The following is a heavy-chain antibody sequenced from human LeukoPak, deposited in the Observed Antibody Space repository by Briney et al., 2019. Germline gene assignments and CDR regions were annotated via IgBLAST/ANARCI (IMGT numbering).Heavy chain of an antibody. V-gene: IGHV3-23*01. Sequence: GGSLRLSCAASGFTFSSYAMSWVRQAPGKGLEWVAVISGSGGTTYYADSVKGRFTISRDNSKNTVDLQMNSLRAEDTAVYYCAKDAGYSSGWVGFDPWGQGTLVTVSS. CDR2: ISGSGGTT. D-gene: IGHD6-19*01. CDR3: AKDAGYSSGWVGFDP. CDR1: GFTFSSYA. J-gene: IGHJ5*02.